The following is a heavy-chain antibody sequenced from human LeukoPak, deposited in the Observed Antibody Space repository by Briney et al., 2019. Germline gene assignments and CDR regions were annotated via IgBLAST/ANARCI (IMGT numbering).Heavy chain of an antibody. CDR1: GFTFSSYG. J-gene: IGHJ4*02. CDR3: AKDADIAAAGYYFDY. Sequence: PGGSLRLSCAASGFTFSSYGMHWVRQAPGKGLEWVAVISCNGNNKYHADSVKGRFTISRDNSKNTLYLQMNSLRAEDTAVYYCAKDADIAAAGYYFDYWGQGTLVTVSS. D-gene: IGHD6-13*01. CDR2: ISCNGNNK. V-gene: IGHV3-30*18.